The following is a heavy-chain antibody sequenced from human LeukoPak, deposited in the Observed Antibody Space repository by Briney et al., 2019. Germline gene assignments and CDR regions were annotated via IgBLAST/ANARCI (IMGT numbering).Heavy chain of an antibody. CDR3: AKAKGMIVVVITPYFDY. D-gene: IGHD3-22*01. CDR2: IRYDGSNK. CDR1: GFTFSSYG. V-gene: IGHV3-30*02. J-gene: IGHJ4*02. Sequence: PGGSLRLSCAASGFTFSSYGMHWVRQAPGRGLEWVAFIRYDGSNKYYADSVKGRFTISRDNSKNTLYLQINSLRTEDTAVYYCAKAKGMIVVVITPYFDYWGQGTLVTVSS.